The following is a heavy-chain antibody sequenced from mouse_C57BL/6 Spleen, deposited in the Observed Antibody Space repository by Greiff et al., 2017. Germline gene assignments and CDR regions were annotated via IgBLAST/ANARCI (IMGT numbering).Heavy chain of an antibody. V-gene: IGHV1-64*01. CDR1: GYTFTSYW. D-gene: IGHD2-1*01. CDR3: AREVIYYGFDY. CDR2: IHPNSGST. J-gene: IGHJ2*01. Sequence: QVQLKQPGAELVKPGASVKLSCKASGYTFTSYWMHWVKQRPGQGLEWIGMIHPNSGSTNYNEKFKSKATLTVDKSSSTAYMQLSSLTSEDSAVYYCAREVIYYGFDYWGQGTTLTVSS.